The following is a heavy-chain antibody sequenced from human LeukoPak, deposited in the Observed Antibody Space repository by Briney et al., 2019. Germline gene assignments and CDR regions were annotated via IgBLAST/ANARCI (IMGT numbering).Heavy chain of an antibody. CDR3: ARATFWSGYQRDSWYMDV. J-gene: IGHJ6*03. V-gene: IGHV3-66*02. Sequence: GGSLRLSCAASGFTFSNAWMSWVRQAPGKGLEWVSVIYSGGTTYYADSVKGRFTISRDNSKNTVYLQMSSLRAEDTAVYYCARATFWSGYQRDSWYMDVWGKGTPVTVSS. D-gene: IGHD3-3*01. CDR1: GFTFSNAW. CDR2: IYSGGTT.